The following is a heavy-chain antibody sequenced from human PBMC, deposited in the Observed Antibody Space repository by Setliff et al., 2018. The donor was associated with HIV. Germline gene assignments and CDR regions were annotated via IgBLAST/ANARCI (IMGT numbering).Heavy chain of an antibody. Sequence: PSETLSLTCTVSGGSMSTYYWSWIRQPPGKGLEWIGYIYTSGSTNYNPSLRIRVTISVDTSKNHFSLRLSSVTAADTAVYYCARGECYCGTDCYWSSFDYWGQGILVTVSS. J-gene: IGHJ4*02. D-gene: IGHD2-21*02. CDR1: GGSMSTYY. CDR2: IYTSGST. CDR3: ARGECYCGTDCYWSSFDY. V-gene: IGHV4-4*08.